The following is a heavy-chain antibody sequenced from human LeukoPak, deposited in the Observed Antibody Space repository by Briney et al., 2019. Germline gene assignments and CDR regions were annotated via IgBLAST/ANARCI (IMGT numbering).Heavy chain of an antibody. Sequence: SETLSLTCTVSGRSISSSRSYWGWVRQPPGEGLEWIETISYSGHTYYNPSLKRQVTIPVDTSKNQFSLRLSSVPAADTSVYYCARHCGGDCVHAFDIWGQGTMVTVSS. D-gene: IGHD2-21*02. CDR1: GRSISSSRSY. CDR3: ARHCGGDCVHAFDI. V-gene: IGHV4-39*01. CDR2: ISYSGHT. J-gene: IGHJ3*02.